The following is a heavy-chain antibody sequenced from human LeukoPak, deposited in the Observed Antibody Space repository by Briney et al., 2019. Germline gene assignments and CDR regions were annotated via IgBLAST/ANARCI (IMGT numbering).Heavy chain of an antibody. D-gene: IGHD2-2*02. V-gene: IGHV4-30-4*08. CDR2: IYHNADT. Sequence: SQTLSLTCIVSGGSLIIGDYYWSWIRQPPGNGLEWIGYIYHNADTYYNPSRKSPASISVDTSKNQFSLKLSSVTAADTAVYYCARAGVVPAAINRPFDIWGQGSVVTVSS. CDR1: GGSLIIGDYY. CDR3: ARAGVVPAAINRPFDI. J-gene: IGHJ3*02.